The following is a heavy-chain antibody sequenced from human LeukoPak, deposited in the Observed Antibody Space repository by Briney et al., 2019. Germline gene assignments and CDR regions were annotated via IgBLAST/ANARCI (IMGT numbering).Heavy chain of an antibody. CDR1: GGSISSSSYY. Sequence: SETLSLTCTVSGGSISSSSYYWGWIRQPPGKGLEWIGSIYYSGGTYYNPSLKSRVTISVDTSKNQFSLKLSSVTAADTAVYYCARAQLWLPFDYWGQGTLATVSS. CDR3: ARAQLWLPFDY. V-gene: IGHV4-39*01. J-gene: IGHJ4*02. CDR2: IYYSGGT. D-gene: IGHD5-18*01.